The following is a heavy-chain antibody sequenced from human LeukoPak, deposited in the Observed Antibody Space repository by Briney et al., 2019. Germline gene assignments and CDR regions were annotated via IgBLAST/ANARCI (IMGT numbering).Heavy chain of an antibody. J-gene: IGHJ5*02. V-gene: IGHV7-4-1*02. CDR3: ARSGSITA. D-gene: IGHD1-14*01. Sequence: ASVKVSCKASGYTFTHYAINWVRQAPGQGLEWMGWINTNTGDPTYAQGFTGRFAFSLDTSVTTAYLQISSLKAEDTAVYYCARSGSITAWGQGTLVTVSS. CDR1: GYTFTHYA. CDR2: INTNTGDP.